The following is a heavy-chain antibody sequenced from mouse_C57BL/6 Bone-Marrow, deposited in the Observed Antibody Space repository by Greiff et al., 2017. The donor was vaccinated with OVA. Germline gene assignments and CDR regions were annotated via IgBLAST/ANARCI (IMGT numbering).Heavy chain of an antibody. CDR2: ISNGGGST. CDR1: GFTFSDYY. D-gene: IGHD1-2*01. V-gene: IGHV5-12*01. J-gene: IGHJ1*03. Sequence: EVQLVESGGGLVQPGGSLKLSCAASGFTFSDYYMYWVRQTPEKRLEWVAYISNGGGSTYYPDTVKGRFTISRDNAKNTLYLQMSRLKSEDTAMYYCARHVTTADWYFDVWGTGTTVTVSS. CDR3: ARHVTTADWYFDV.